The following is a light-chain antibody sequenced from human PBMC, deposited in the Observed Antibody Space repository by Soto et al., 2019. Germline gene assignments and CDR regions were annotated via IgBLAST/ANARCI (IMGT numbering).Light chain of an antibody. J-gene: IGKJ5*01. CDR3: HQYRSSPPLT. CDR2: GAS. Sequence: EIVLTQSPGTLSLSPGERATLSCRASHSVSSSYLAWYQQKPGQAPRLLIYGASSRATGIPDRFSGSGSGTDFTLTISRLEPEDFAVYYCHQYRSSPPLTFGQATRLEIK. CDR1: HSVSSSY. V-gene: IGKV3-20*01.